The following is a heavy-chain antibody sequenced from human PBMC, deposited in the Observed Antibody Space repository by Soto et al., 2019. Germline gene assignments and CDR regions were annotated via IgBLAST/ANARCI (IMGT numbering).Heavy chain of an antibody. Sequence: QVQLQESGPGLVKPSQTLSLTCTVSGGSINSGRQYWTWIRQRPGEGLEWVGYISHSGSTYYNPSLKSRVSILADTSKNQFSLTLSSVTAADTAMFYCARGNYGQWLDYWGQGTLVTVSS. V-gene: IGHV4-31*03. CDR2: ISHSGST. J-gene: IGHJ4*02. D-gene: IGHD6-19*01. CDR1: GGSINSGRQY. CDR3: ARGNYGQWLDY.